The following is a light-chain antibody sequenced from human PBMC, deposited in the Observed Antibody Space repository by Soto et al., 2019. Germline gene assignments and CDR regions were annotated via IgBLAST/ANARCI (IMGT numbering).Light chain of an antibody. V-gene: IGKV4-1*01. J-gene: IGKJ2*01. Sequence: DIVMTQSPDSLAVSLGERATINCKSSQNILYSSNNNNYLAWYQQKPGQPPRLLIYWASTREFGVPDRFSGSGSGTNLTLTIITVQAEDVAVYYCHQFYSTPYTYGQGTKLAIK. CDR1: QNILYSSNNNNY. CDR3: HQFYSTPYT. CDR2: WAS.